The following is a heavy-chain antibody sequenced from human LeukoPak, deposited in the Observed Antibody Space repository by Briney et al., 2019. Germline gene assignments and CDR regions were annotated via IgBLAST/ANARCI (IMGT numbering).Heavy chain of an antibody. CDR2: FDPEDGET. Sequence: ASVKVSFKVSGYTLTELSMHWVRQAPGKGLEWMGGFDPEDGETIYAQKFQGRVTMTEDTSTDTAYMELSSLRSEDTAVYYCATGVHHQWELHLDYWGQGTLVTVSS. V-gene: IGHV1-24*01. D-gene: IGHD1-26*01. CDR1: GYTLTELS. CDR3: ATGVHHQWELHLDY. J-gene: IGHJ4*02.